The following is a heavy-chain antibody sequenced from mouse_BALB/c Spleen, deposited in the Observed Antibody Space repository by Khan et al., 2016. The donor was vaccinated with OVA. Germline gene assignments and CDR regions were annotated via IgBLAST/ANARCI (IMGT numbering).Heavy chain of an antibody. D-gene: IGHD1-1*02. CDR3: AKGLWSYYFALDY. CDR1: GFSLSDYG. CDR2: IWGGGST. V-gene: IGHV2-6-5*01. Sequence: QVQLKQSGPGLVAPSQSLSITCTVSGFSLSDYGVSWIRQPPGKGLEWLGVIWGGGSTYYNSALKSRLSISKDNSKSQVFLKMNSLQHDDTAMYYCAKGLWSYYFALDYWGQGTSVTVSS. J-gene: IGHJ4*01.